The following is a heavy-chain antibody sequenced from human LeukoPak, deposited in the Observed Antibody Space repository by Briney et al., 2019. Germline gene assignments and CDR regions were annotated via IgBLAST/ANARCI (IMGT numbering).Heavy chain of an antibody. CDR3: AREIMVSREWYFDL. D-gene: IGHD2-21*01. Sequence: GSLGLSCAASGLTLSNYWMHWVRQAPGKGLVWVSRMNNDGSGTTYADSVRGRFTISRDNAKNTLYLQMNSLRVEDTAVYFCAREIMVSREWYFDLWGRGTLVTVAS. V-gene: IGHV3-74*01. J-gene: IGHJ2*01. CDR2: MNNDGSGT. CDR1: GLTLSNYW.